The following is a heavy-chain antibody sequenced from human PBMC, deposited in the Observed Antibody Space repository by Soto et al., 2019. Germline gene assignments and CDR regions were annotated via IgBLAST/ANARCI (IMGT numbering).Heavy chain of an antibody. D-gene: IGHD6-6*01. V-gene: IGHV1-18*04. CDR1: GYTFTSYG. Sequence: ASVKVSCKASGYTFTSYGISWVRQAPGQGLEWMGWISAYNGNTNYAQKLQGKVTMTTDTSTSTAYMELRSLRSDDTAVYYCARGSGGSSAFYYYYYYGMDVWGQGTTVTVSS. J-gene: IGHJ6*02. CDR2: ISAYNGNT. CDR3: ARGSGGSSAFYYYYYYGMDV.